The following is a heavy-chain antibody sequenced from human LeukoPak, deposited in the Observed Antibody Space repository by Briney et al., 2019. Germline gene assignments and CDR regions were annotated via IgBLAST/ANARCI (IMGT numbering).Heavy chain of an antibody. CDR3: AGGVSTSWYYFDS. V-gene: IGHV3-11*04. CDR1: GFTFSDYY. Sequence: PGGSLRLSCAASGFTFSDYYMSWIRQAPGKGLEWVSYISSSGSTIYYADSVKGRFIISRDNAKNSLYLQMNSLRAEDTAVYFCAGGVSTSWYYFDSWGQGTLVTVSS. J-gene: IGHJ4*02. D-gene: IGHD6-13*01. CDR2: ISSSGSTI.